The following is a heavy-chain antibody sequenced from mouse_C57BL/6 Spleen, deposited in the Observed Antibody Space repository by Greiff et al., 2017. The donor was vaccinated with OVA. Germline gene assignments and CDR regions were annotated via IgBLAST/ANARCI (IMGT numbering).Heavy chain of an antibody. D-gene: IGHD2-4*01. V-gene: IGHV1-61*01. J-gene: IGHJ3*01. CDR2: IYPSDSET. CDR3: ARIYYDYDGFAY. CDR1: GYTFTSYW. Sequence: HVQLQQPGAELVRPGSSVKLSCKASGYTFTSYWMDWVKQRPGQGLEWIGNIYPSDSETHYNQKFKDKATLTVDKSSSTAYMQLSSLTSEDSAVYYCARIYYDYDGFAYWGQGTLVTVSA.